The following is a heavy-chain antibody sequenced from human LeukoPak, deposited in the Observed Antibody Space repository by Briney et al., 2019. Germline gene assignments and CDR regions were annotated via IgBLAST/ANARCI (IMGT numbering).Heavy chain of an antibody. J-gene: IGHJ4*02. Sequence: ASVKVSCKTSGYTFTSYCISWVRQAPGQGLEWMGWINVHNGNTNYAHKLQDRVAMTTDTSTSTAYLEMKSLRSDDTAVYYCARWKEILTFDYWGQGALVTVSS. V-gene: IGHV1-18*01. CDR3: ARWKEILTFDY. CDR2: INVHNGNT. D-gene: IGHD1-1*01. CDR1: GYTFTSYC.